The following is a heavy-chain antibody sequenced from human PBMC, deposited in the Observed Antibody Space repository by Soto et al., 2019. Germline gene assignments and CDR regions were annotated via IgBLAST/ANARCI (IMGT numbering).Heavy chain of an antibody. CDR3: ARHIALSGSFPFDY. V-gene: IGHV4-34*01. Sequence: PSETLSLTCAVYGWSFSGYYWSWIRQPPGKGLEWIGEINHSGSTNYNPSLKSRVTISVNTSENQFSLKLSSVTAADTAVYYCARHIALSGSFPFDYWGQGTLVTVSS. CDR1: GWSFSGYY. CDR2: INHSGST. D-gene: IGHD2-8*02. J-gene: IGHJ4*02.